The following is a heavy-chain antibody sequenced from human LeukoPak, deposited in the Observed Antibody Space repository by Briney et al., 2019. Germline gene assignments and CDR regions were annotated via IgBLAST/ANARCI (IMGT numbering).Heavy chain of an antibody. J-gene: IGHJ4*03. Sequence: GGSLRLSCAASGFTFSSYWMHWVRQAPGKGLVWVSRINSDGSSTSYADSVKGRFTISRDNAKNTLYLQMNSLRAEDTAVYYCARGGALRKWELLLWFRAVYFDYWGQGTVVTVSS. CDR1: GFTFSSYW. CDR2: INSDGSST. V-gene: IGHV3-74*01. CDR3: ARGGALRKWELLLWFRAVYFDY. D-gene: IGHD1-26*01.